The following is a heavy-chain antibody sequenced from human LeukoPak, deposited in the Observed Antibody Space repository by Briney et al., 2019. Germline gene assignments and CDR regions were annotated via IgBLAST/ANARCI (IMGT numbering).Heavy chain of an antibody. CDR3: TREGIFATIDY. D-gene: IGHD2/OR15-2a*01. J-gene: IGHJ4*02. CDR1: GFSVTNAW. V-gene: IGHV3-15*01. CDR2: LKSKTDGGTT. Sequence: GGSLRLSCAASGFSVTNAWMNWVRQAPGKGLEWVGRLKSKTDGGTTDYAAPVKGRFTMLRDNSKNTLFLQMNSLKTEDTAVYYCTREGIFATIDYWGQGTLVTVSS.